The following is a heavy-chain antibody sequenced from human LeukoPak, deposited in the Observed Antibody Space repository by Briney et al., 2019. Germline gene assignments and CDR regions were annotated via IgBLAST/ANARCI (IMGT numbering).Heavy chain of an antibody. V-gene: IGHV4-34*01. CDR3: ARGALGAATFDY. J-gene: IGHJ4*02. CDR2: INHSGGT. D-gene: IGHD3-3*01. CDR1: GGSFSGYY. Sequence: PSETLSLTCAVYGGSFSGYYWSWIRQPPGKGLEWIGEINHSGGTNYNPSLKSRVTISVDTSKNQFSLKLSSVTAADTAVYYCARGALGAATFDYWGQGTLVTVSS.